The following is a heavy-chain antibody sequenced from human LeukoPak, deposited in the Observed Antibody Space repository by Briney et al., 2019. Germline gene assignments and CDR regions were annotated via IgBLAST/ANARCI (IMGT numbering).Heavy chain of an antibody. CDR3: ARVEWSIAVAGTIFDY. CDR2: ISGSGGST. CDR1: GFTFSSYA. V-gene: IGHV3-23*01. J-gene: IGHJ4*02. D-gene: IGHD6-19*01. Sequence: GGSLRLSCAASGFTFSSYAMSWVRQAPGKGLEWVSAISGSGGSTYYADSVKGRFTISRDNAKNSLYLQMNSLRAEDTAVYYCARVEWSIAVAGTIFDYWGQGTLVTVSS.